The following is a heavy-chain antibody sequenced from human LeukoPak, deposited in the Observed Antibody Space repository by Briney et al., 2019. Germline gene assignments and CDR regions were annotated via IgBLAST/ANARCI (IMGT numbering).Heavy chain of an antibody. CDR2: INHSGST. CDR1: GGSFSGYY. V-gene: IGHV4-34*01. J-gene: IGHJ5*02. Sequence: PSETLSLTCAVYGGSFSGYYWSWIRQPPGKGLEWIGEINHSGSTNYNPSLKSRVTISVDTSKNQFSLKLGSVTAADTAVYYCARALGYCSSTSCQNWFDPWGQGTLVTVSS. CDR3: ARALGYCSSTSCQNWFDP. D-gene: IGHD2-2*01.